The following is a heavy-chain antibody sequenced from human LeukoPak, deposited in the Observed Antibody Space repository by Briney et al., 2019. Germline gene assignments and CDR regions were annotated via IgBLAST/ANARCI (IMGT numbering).Heavy chain of an antibody. V-gene: IGHV3-21*01. Sequence: GGSLRLSCAASGFTFSSYSMNWGRQAPGKGLEWVSSISSSSSYIYYADSVKGRFTISRDNAKNSLYLQMNSLRAEDTAVYYCARDLSLPSIVVVPAAIGGIDYWGQGTLVTVSS. CDR2: ISSSSSYI. D-gene: IGHD2-2*02. J-gene: IGHJ4*02. CDR3: ARDLSLPSIVVVPAAIGGIDY. CDR1: GFTFSSYS.